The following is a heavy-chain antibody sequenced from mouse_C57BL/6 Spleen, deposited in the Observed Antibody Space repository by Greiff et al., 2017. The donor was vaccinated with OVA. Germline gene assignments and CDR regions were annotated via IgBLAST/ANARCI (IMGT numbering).Heavy chain of an antibody. CDR3: ARTGNYGDYAMGY. D-gene: IGHD2-1*01. J-gene: IGHJ4*01. CDR1: GYTFTSYW. Sequence: QVQLQQPGAELVKPGASVKLSCKASGYTFTSYWIPWVKQRPGQGLEWIGDIYPGSGSTNYNEKFKSKATLTVDTTSSTAYMQLSSLTSEDSAVYYCARTGNYGDYAMGYRGQGTSVTVSS. V-gene: IGHV1-55*01. CDR2: IYPGSGST.